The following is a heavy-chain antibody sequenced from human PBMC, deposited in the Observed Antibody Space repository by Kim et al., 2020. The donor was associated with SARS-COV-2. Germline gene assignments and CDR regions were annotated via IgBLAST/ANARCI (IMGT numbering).Heavy chain of an antibody. D-gene: IGHD1-1*01. CDR3: ASPPTTVPWGSYVS. V-gene: IGHV3-48*01. Sequence: GGSLRLSCTASGFTFSDYGMNWVRQTPGKALGWGSYIIYSSGSVSDANSVEGRVTVSSDNAKNKLYLQLNIQRGKATAEDSSASPPTTVPWGSYVSWGQG. CDR2: IIYSSGSV. CDR1: GFTFSDYG. J-gene: IGHJ5*02.